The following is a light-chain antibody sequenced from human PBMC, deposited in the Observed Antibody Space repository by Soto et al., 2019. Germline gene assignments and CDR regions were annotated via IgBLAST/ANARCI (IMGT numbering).Light chain of an antibody. J-gene: IGLJ3*02. V-gene: IGLV2-11*01. Sequence: QSALTQPRSVSGSPGQSVTISCTGTSSDVGGYNYVSWYQQHPGKAPKLMIYEGFKRPSGVSNRFSGSKSTSTASLTISGLQAEDEADYVCCSYAGSSTPNWVFGGGTKLTVL. CDR3: CSYAGSSTPNWV. CDR1: SSDVGGYNY. CDR2: EGF.